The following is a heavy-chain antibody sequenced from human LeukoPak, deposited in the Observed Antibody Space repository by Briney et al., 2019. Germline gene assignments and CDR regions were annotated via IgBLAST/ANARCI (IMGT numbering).Heavy chain of an antibody. J-gene: IGHJ3*02. CDR3: ARDRASLGYSYGYRNAFDI. Sequence: ASVTVSCKASGYTFTGYDINWVRRAPGQGLEWMGWMNPNSGNTGYAQTFQGRVTMTRNTSITTAYMELSSMRSEDTAVYYCARDRASLGYSYGYRNAFDIRGQGTMVTVSS. CDR1: GYTFTGYD. CDR2: MNPNSGNT. V-gene: IGHV1-8*01. D-gene: IGHD5-18*01.